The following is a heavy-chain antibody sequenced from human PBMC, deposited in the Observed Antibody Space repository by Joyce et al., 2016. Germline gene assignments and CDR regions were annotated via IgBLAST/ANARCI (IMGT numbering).Heavy chain of an antibody. CDR2: MSASGTNT. Sequence: EVQLLESGGDMVQTGGSLRHPCAASGFTFSGYDMTWVRQAPWKGLELVSTMSASGTNTYYADSVKGRFTISRDNSKNMLYLQMNNLRAEDTAVYSCAKDLGVTHTEYFQPWGQGTLVTVSS. D-gene: IGHD2-21*02. J-gene: IGHJ1*01. CDR1: GFTFSGYD. CDR3: AKDLGVTHTEYFQP. V-gene: IGHV3-23*01.